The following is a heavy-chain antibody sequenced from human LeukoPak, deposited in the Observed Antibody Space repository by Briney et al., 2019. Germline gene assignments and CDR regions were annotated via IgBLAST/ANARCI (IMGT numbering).Heavy chain of an antibody. D-gene: IGHD2-2*01. V-gene: IGHV4-34*01. CDR3: ARNVVVPADRGYNWFDP. Sequence: PSETLSLTCAAYGGSFSGYYWSWIRQPPGKALEWIGEINHSGSTNYNPSLKSRVTISVDTSKNQFSLKLSSVTAADTAVYYCARNVVVPADRGYNWFDPWGQGTLVTVSS. CDR1: GGSFSGYY. CDR2: INHSGST. J-gene: IGHJ5*02.